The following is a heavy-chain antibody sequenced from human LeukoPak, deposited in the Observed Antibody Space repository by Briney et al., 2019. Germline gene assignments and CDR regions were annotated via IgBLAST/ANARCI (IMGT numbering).Heavy chain of an antibody. CDR2: IWYDGSNK. J-gene: IGHJ4*02. CDR3: ARGPPKGSSSYFDY. CDR1: GFTFSSYG. Sequence: GGSLRLSCAASGFTFSSYGMHWVRQAPGKGLEWVAVIWYDGSNKYYADSVKGRFTISRDNSKNTLYLQMNSLRAEDTAVYYCARGPPKGSSSYFDYWGQGTLVTVSS. D-gene: IGHD6-6*01. V-gene: IGHV3-33*01.